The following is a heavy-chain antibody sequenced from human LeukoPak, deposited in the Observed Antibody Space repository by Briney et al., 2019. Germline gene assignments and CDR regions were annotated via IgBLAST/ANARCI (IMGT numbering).Heavy chain of an antibody. J-gene: IGHJ4*02. CDR3: ARFRFDSSGLFDY. D-gene: IGHD3-22*01. Sequence: ASVKVSCKASGYTFTGYYMHWVRQAPGQGLEWMGWINPNSGGTNYAQKFQGRVTMTRDTSISTAYMELSRLRSDDTAVYYCARFRFDSSGLFDYWGQGTLVTVSS. V-gene: IGHV1-2*02. CDR1: GYTFTGYY. CDR2: INPNSGGT.